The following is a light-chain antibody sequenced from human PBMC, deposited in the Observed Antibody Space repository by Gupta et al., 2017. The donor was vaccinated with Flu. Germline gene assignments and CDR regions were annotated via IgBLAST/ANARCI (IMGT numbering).Light chain of an antibody. CDR1: QSVSSY. CDR3: QQRSNWPRT. J-gene: IGKJ1*01. Sequence: VLTQSPATLSLSPGERATLSCRASQSVSSYLAWYQQKPGQAPRLLIYDASNRVTGIPARFSGSGSGTDFTLTISSLEPEDFAVYYCQQRSNWPRTFGQGTKVEIK. V-gene: IGKV3-11*01. CDR2: DAS.